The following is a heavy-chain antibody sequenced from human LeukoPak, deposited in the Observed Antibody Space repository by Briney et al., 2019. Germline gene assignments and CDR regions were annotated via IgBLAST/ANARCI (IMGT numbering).Heavy chain of an antibody. Sequence: PSETLSLTCTVSGGSISSGTYYWTWIRQPAGTGLEWIGRIYTTGSTNYNPSLKSRVTMSTDTSKNQFSLKLSSVTAADTAVYYCARVAVAGDNWFDPWGQGTLVTVSS. CDR3: ARVAVAGDNWFDP. J-gene: IGHJ5*02. V-gene: IGHV4-61*02. CDR1: GGSISSGTYY. D-gene: IGHD6-19*01. CDR2: IYTTGST.